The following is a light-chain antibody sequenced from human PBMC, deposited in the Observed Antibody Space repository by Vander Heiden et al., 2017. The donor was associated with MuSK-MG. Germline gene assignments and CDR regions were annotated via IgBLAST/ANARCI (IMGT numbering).Light chain of an antibody. Sequence: DIQMTQSPSSLSASVGDRVTITCRSSQTISGYLNWYQQKPGKAPKLLIYDASSLQSAVPSTFSGSGSGTDFSLTISELQPEDFASYYCQQADRAPDTFGQGTKLEIK. CDR1: QTISGY. J-gene: IGKJ2*01. V-gene: IGKV1-39*01. CDR2: DAS. CDR3: QQADRAPDT.